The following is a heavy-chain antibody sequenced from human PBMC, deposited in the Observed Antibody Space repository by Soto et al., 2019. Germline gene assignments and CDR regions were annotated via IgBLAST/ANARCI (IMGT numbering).Heavy chain of an antibody. CDR1: GYTFTSYG. V-gene: IGHV1-18*01. CDR3: ARDGAAAGPDYYYYYGMDG. J-gene: IGHJ6*02. CDR2: ISAYNGNT. D-gene: IGHD6-13*01. Sequence: QVQLVQSGAEVKKPGASVKVSCKASGYTFTSYGISWVRQSPAQGLEWMGWISAYNGNTNYAQKFQGRVTLPTDTYTSTAYMELRSLRSDDTAVYYCARDGAAAGPDYYYYYGMDGWGQGTTVTVSS.